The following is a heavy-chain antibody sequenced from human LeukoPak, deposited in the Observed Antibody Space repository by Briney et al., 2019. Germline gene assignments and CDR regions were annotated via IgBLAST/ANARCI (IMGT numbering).Heavy chain of an antibody. V-gene: IGHV1-2*06. CDR3: ARGEDY. Sequence: ASVKVSCKASGYTFTGYYIHWVRQAPGQGLEWMGRINPNNGGTNYAQKFQGRVTITADESTSTAYMELSSLRSEDTAVYYCARGEDYWGQGTLVTVSS. D-gene: IGHD1-26*01. J-gene: IGHJ4*02. CDR2: INPNNGGT. CDR1: GYTFTGYY.